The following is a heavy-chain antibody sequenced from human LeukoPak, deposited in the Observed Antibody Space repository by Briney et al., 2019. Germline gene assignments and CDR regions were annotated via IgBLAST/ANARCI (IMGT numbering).Heavy chain of an antibody. CDR2: IWYDGSNK. J-gene: IGHJ4*02. D-gene: IGHD5-18*01. CDR1: EFTFSSYG. Sequence: PGRSLRLSCAASEFTFSSYGMHWVRQAPGKGLEWVAVIWYDGSNKYYADSVKGRFTISRDNSKNTLYLQMNGLRAEDTAVYYCAKDIAQGYTFGSIEQDYWGQGTLVTVSS. V-gene: IGHV3-33*06. CDR3: AKDIAQGYTFGSIEQDY.